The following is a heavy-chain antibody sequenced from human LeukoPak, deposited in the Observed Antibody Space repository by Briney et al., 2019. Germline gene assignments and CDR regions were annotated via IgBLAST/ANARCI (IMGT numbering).Heavy chain of an antibody. V-gene: IGHV4-34*01. CDR1: GGSFSGYY. J-gene: IGHJ4*02. CDR3: ARESATVTYYFDY. CDR2: INHSGST. Sequence: SETLSLTCAVYGGSFSGYYWSWIRQPPGKGLEWIGEINHSGSTNYNPSLKRRVTISVDTSKNQFSLKLSSVTAADTAVYYCARESATVTYYFDYWGQGTLVTVSS. D-gene: IGHD4-17*01.